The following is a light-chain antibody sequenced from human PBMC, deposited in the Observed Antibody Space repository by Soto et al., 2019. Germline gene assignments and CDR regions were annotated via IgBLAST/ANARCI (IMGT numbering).Light chain of an antibody. CDR3: QQYNDWFSIT. V-gene: IGKV3-15*01. J-gene: IGKJ5*01. CDR1: QSVSSN. Sequence: EVLLTQSPGTLSLSPGERATLSCRASQSVSSNLGWYQQKPGQAPRLLIYDTSTRATGVPARFSGSGSGTEFTLTISSLQSEDFGVYYCQQYNDWFSITFGQGTRLEIK. CDR2: DTS.